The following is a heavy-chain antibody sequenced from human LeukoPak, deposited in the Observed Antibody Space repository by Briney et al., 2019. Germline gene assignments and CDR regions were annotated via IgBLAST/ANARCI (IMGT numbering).Heavy chain of an antibody. CDR2: INPSGGST. V-gene: IGHV1-46*01. Sequence: ASVKVSCKASGYTFTSYYMHWVRQAPGQGLEGMGIINPSGGSTSYAQKFQGRVTITRDTSTSTVYMELSSLRSEDTAVYYCARVNSGYDSPPGIWGQGTLVTVSS. CDR3: ARVNSGYDSPPGI. CDR1: GYTFTSYY. J-gene: IGHJ4*02. D-gene: IGHD5-12*01.